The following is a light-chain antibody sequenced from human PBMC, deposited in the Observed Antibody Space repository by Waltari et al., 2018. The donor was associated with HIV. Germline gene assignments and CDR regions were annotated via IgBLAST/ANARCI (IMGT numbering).Light chain of an antibody. CDR1: SSDIAYFAY. CDR3: CSYAGAYTYV. CDR2: EVS. J-gene: IGLJ1*01. Sequence: QSALTQPRSVSGSPGQSVTISCTGTSSDIAYFAYVPWYQQYPGKAPKVIIYEVSQRPSGVPDRFTASKSGITASLTISGLQDEDEADYYCCSYAGAYTYVFGTGTKVTVL. V-gene: IGLV2-11*01.